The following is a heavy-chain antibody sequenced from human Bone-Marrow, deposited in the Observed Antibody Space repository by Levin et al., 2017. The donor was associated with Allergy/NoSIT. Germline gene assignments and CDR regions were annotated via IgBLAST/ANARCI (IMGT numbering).Heavy chain of an antibody. D-gene: IGHD2-2*01. CDR1: GFTFSNYW. CDR3: ARVRGGTSWVNYWYFDL. V-gene: IGHV3-7*01. J-gene: IGHJ2*01. CDR2: IEHHGTEK. Sequence: AGGSLRLSCAASGFTFSNYWMSWVRQAPGKGLEWVATIEHHGTEKYYVDSVKGRFSISRDNANNSLYLQINTLRDEDTAVYYCARVRGGTSWVNYWYFDLWGRGSLVTVSS.